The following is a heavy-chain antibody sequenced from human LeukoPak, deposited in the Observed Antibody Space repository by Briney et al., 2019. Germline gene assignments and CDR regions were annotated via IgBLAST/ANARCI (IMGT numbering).Heavy chain of an antibody. CDR3: ARDSPIAVAGNY. V-gene: IGHV3-23*01. CDR2: ISGSGGST. CDR1: GFTFSSYW. Sequence: GGSLRLSCEASGFTFSSYWMHWVRQVPGKGLEWVSAISGSGGSTYYADSVKGRFTISRDNSKNTLYLQMNSLRAEDTAVYYCARDSPIAVAGNYWGQGTLVTVSS. D-gene: IGHD6-19*01. J-gene: IGHJ4*02.